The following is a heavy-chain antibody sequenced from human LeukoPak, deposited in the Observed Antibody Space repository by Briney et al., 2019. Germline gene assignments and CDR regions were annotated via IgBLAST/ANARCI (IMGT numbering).Heavy chain of an antibody. CDR3: ARDRVDILTGDYYFDY. Sequence: GASVKVCCKASSYTFTSYGISWVRQAPGQGLEWMGWINPNSGGTNYAQKFQGRVTMTRDTSISTAYMELSRLKSDDTAVYYCARDRVDILTGDYYFDYWGQGTLVTVSS. CDR2: INPNSGGT. V-gene: IGHV1-2*02. D-gene: IGHD3-9*01. J-gene: IGHJ4*02. CDR1: SYTFTSYG.